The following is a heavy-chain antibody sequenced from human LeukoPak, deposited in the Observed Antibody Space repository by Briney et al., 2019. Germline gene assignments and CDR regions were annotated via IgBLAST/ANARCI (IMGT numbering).Heavy chain of an antibody. V-gene: IGHV4-39*07. CDR3: ARVSSSWYGRKLRGWFDP. CDR2: IYYSGST. J-gene: IGHJ5*02. Sequence: PSETLCLTCTVSGGSISTSNYYWGWIRQPPGKELEWIGSIYYSGSTYYNPSLKSRVTISVDTSNNQFSLKLSSVTAADTAVYYCARVSSSWYGRKLRGWFDPWGQGTLVTVSS. D-gene: IGHD6-13*01. CDR1: GGSISTSNYY.